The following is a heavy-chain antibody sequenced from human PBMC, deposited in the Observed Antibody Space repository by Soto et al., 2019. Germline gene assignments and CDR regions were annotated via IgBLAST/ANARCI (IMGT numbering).Heavy chain of an antibody. CDR3: AKELRETGGYYFDC. D-gene: IGHD3-16*01. CDR2: MSDDGSKK. CDR1: GFSFSKYG. V-gene: IGHV3-30*18. Sequence: QVQLVESGGGVVQPGRSLRLSCAASGFSFSKYGMHWVRQAPGKGLEWVAEMSDDGSKKYYGDSVKGRFTISRDNSKNTLYLLMDSMRPEDTDMYYCAKELRETGGYYFDCWGQRTLVTVSS. J-gene: IGHJ4*02.